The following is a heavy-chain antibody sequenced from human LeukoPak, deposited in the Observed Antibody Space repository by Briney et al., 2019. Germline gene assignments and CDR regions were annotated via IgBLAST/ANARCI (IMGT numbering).Heavy chain of an antibody. V-gene: IGHV3-23*01. CDR2: ISGSGGST. CDR1: GFTFSSYG. CDR3: ARDDNGDYIY. J-gene: IGHJ4*02. Sequence: GATLRLSCAASGFTFSSYGMSWVRQAPGKGLEWVSAISGSGGSTYYADSVKGRFTISRDNSKNTLYLQMDSLRAEDTAVYYCARDDNGDYIYWGQGNLVTVSS. D-gene: IGHD4-17*01.